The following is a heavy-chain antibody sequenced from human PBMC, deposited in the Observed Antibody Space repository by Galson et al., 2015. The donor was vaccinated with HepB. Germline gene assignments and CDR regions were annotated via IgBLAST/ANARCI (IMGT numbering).Heavy chain of an antibody. J-gene: IGHJ6*03. D-gene: IGHD4-23*01. Sequence: TLSLTCTVSGGSISSGDDYWSWIRQHPGRGLEWVGYIYYSGSTYYNPSLKSRVTISIDTSKDQFSLNLRSVTAADTAVYYCAKNSYGGDGAYFYSYYMDAWGNGTTVTVSS. CDR1: GGSISSGDDY. CDR3: AKNSYGGDGAYFYSYYMDA. V-gene: IGHV4-31*03. CDR2: IYYSGST.